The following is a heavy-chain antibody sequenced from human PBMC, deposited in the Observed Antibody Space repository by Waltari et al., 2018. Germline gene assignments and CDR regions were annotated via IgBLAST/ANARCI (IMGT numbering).Heavy chain of an antibody. D-gene: IGHD3-10*01. V-gene: IGHV4-59*01. CDR2: IYDVGTT. CDR1: GDSIAGYF. CDR3: ARGRGGTGSQPLSWFDP. J-gene: IGHJ5*02. Sequence: QVQLRESGPRLVKPSETLSLTCSVPGDSIAGYFWAWIRQPPGKGLQFIGYIYDVGTTRSNPSLASRVAMSVDTSKNRFSLRLTSMTAADTAFYYCARGRGGTGSQPLSWFDPWGPGTLVTVSS.